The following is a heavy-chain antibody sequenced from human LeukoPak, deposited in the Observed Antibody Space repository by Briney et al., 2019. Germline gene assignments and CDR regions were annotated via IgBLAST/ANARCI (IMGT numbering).Heavy chain of an antibody. D-gene: IGHD1-26*01. V-gene: IGHV3-48*01. J-gene: IGHJ6*03. Sequence: PGGSLRLSCEVTGFTLRTYSMNWVRQAPGKGLEWVSYISSSSNTIYYADSVKGRFTISRDNDKKSLYLQMLSLRAEDSAVYYRAIIFSGTYYGTMDVWGRGTTVTVSS. CDR2: ISSSSNTI. CDR1: GFTLRTYS. CDR3: AIIFSGTYYGTMDV.